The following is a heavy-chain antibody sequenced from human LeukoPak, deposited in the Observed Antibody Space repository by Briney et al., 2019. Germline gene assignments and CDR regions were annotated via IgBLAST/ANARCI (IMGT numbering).Heavy chain of an antibody. Sequence: GGSLRLSCTASGFTFNTYSMNWVRLAPGKGLEWVASISDRGSYIYYADSVKGRFTISRDNAKNSLYLQMNSLRAEDTAVYYCARESATGRTRGDGFFDYWGQGTLVTVSS. D-gene: IGHD6-13*01. CDR2: ISDRGSYI. CDR1: GFTFNTYS. J-gene: IGHJ4*02. V-gene: IGHV3-21*01. CDR3: ARESATGRTRGDGFFDY.